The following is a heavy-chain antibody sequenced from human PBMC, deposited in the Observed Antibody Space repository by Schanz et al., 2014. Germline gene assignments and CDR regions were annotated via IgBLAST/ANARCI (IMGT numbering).Heavy chain of an antibody. V-gene: IGHV1-69*02. CDR2: IIPILGIA. Sequence: QVQLVQSGGEVKKPGSSVKVSCKASGGTFSSYTISWVRQAPGQGLEWMGSIIPILGIANYAQNFQGRVTITADKSTSTAYMELTSLRSEDTAVYYCAGTYCSSTSCYTGYYYMDVWGKGTTVTVSS. D-gene: IGHD2-2*02. CDR3: AGTYCSSTSCYTGYYYMDV. CDR1: GGTFSSYT. J-gene: IGHJ6*03.